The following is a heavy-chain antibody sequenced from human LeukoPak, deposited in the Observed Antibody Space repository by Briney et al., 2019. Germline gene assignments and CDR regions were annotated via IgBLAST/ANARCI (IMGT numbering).Heavy chain of an antibody. CDR2: IYTSGST. Sequence: SETLSLTCTVSGGSIRSYYWSWIRQPPGKGVEWIGYIYTSGSTNYNPSLKSRVTISVDTSKNQFSLKLSSVTAVDTAVYYCARHLMVRGYYYYYYMDVWGKGTTVTVSS. CDR1: GGSIRSYY. D-gene: IGHD3-10*01. J-gene: IGHJ6*03. CDR3: ARHLMVRGYYYYYYMDV. V-gene: IGHV4-4*09.